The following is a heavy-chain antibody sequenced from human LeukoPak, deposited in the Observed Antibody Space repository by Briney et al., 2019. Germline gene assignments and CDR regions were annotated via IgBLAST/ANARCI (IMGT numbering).Heavy chain of an antibody. J-gene: IGHJ4*02. D-gene: IGHD6-19*01. CDR2: IYYTGSA. CDR1: GGSISGYY. CDR3: ARHRDYGTGWYGFDY. V-gene: IGHV4-59*08. Sequence: SETLSLTCTVSGGSISGYYWSWIRQPPGKGLEWIACIYYTGSANFNPSLKSRVTISVDTAKNQFSLKLSSVTAADTAVYYCARHRDYGTGWYGFDYWGQGTLVTVSS.